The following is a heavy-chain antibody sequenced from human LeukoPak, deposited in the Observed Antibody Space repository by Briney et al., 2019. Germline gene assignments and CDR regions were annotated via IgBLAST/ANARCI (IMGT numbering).Heavy chain of an antibody. CDR2: IHYSGNT. Sequence: PSETLSLTCTVSGGSISGYYWGWVRQPPGKGLECFGTIHYSGNTNYNPSLKSRVTMPVDTSKNQFSLRLTSVTAADTAVYYCARLRDLYNVFEYWGQGALVTVSS. V-gene: IGHV4-59*08. CDR1: GGSISGYY. D-gene: IGHD3-16*01. J-gene: IGHJ4*02. CDR3: ARLRDLYNVFEY.